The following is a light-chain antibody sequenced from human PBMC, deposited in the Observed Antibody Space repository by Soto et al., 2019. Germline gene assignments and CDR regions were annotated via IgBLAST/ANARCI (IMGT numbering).Light chain of an antibody. V-gene: IGLV2-14*01. Sequence: QSVLTQPASVSGSPGQSITISCTGTCSDVGGYNYVSWYQQHPGKAPKLMIYDVSNRPSGVSNRFSGSKSGNTASLTISGLQAEDEADYYCSSYTSSSIRFGAGTKLTVL. CDR2: DVS. CDR3: SSYTSSSIR. CDR1: CSDVGGYNY. J-gene: IGLJ2*01.